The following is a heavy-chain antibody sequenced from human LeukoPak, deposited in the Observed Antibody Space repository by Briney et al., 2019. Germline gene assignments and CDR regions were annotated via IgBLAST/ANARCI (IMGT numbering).Heavy chain of an antibody. CDR1: SGSISSYY. D-gene: IGHD5-12*01. CDR3: AGPYSGYALH. V-gene: IGHV4-59*01. J-gene: IGHJ4*02. CDR2: IYYSGST. Sequence: SETLSLTCTVSSGSISSYYWSWIRQPPGKGLEWIGYIYYSGSTNYNPSLKSRVTISVDTSKNQFSLKLSSVTAADTAVYYCAGPYSGYALHWGQGTLVTVSS.